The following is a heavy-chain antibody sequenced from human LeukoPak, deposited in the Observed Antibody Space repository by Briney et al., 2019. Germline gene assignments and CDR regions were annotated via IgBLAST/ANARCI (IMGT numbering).Heavy chain of an antibody. CDR3: TTDGVVGATDY. J-gene: IGHJ4*02. D-gene: IGHD1-26*01. CDR2: IKSKTDGGTT. V-gene: IGHV3-15*07. CDR1: GFTFSNYG. Sequence: GGSLRLSCTVSGFTFSNYGMHWVRQAPGKGLEWVGRIKSKTDGGTTDYAAPVKGRFTISRDDSKTTLYLQMNSLKTEDTAVYYCTTDGVVGATDYWGQGTLVTVSS.